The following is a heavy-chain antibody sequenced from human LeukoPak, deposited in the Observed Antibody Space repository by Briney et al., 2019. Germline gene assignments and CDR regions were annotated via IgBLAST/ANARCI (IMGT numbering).Heavy chain of an antibody. CDR1: GFTFSSYW. CDR2: INADGSST. J-gene: IGHJ4*02. Sequence: GGSLRLSCAASGFTFSSYWMHWVRQAPGKGLVWVSRINADGSSTTYADSVQGRFTISRDNAKNTVYLQKNSLRAEDTAVYYCARVRSSGWSFHYWGQGTLVTISS. CDR3: ARVRSSGWSFHY. D-gene: IGHD6-19*01. V-gene: IGHV3-74*01.